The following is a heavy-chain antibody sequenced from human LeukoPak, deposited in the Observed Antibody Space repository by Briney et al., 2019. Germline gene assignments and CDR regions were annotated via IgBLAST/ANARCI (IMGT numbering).Heavy chain of an antibody. J-gene: IGHJ5*02. CDR3: ASLVGVKGWFDP. D-gene: IGHD1-26*01. CDR2: IYTSGST. V-gene: IGHV4-4*09. CDR1: GGSISSYY. Sequence: SETLSLTCPVPGGSISSYYWSWIRQPPGKGLEWIGYIYTSGSTNYNPPLKSRVTISVDTSKNQFSLKLSSVTAADTAVYYCASLVGVKGWFDPWGQGTLVTVSS.